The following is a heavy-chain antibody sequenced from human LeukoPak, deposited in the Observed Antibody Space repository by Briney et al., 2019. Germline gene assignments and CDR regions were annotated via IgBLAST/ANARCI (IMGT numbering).Heavy chain of an antibody. Sequence: SVKVSCKASGGTFSSYAISWVRQAPGQGLERMGGIIPIFGTANYAQKFQGRVTITADESTSTAYMELSSLRTEDTAVYYCAREVTVVTPYYFDYWGQGTLVTVSS. CDR1: GGTFSSYA. J-gene: IGHJ4*02. CDR3: AREVTVVTPYYFDY. V-gene: IGHV1-69*13. D-gene: IGHD4-23*01. CDR2: IIPIFGTA.